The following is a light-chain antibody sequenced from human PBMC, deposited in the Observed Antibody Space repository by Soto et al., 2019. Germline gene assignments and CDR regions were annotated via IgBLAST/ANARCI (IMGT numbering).Light chain of an antibody. CDR3: SSYTSSSTRV. Sequence: HSALTQPASVSGSPGQSITISCTGTSSDVGGYNYVSWYQQHPGKAPKLMIYDVSNRPSGVSNRFSGSKSGNTASLTISGVQAEDEADYYCSSYTSSSTRVFGGETKLTVL. V-gene: IGLV2-14*01. CDR1: SSDVGGYNY. CDR2: DVS. J-gene: IGLJ2*01.